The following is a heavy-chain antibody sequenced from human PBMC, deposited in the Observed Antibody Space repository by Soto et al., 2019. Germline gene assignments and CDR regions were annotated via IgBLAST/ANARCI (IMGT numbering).Heavy chain of an antibody. CDR1: GGSFSGYY. Sequence: PSETLSLTCAVYGGSFSGYYWSWIRQPPGKGLEWIGEINHSGSTNYNPSLKSRVTISVDTSKNQFSLKLSSVTAADTAVYYCARLTLAHDSSGYHIFDYWGLGTLVTVSS. CDR2: INHSGST. V-gene: IGHV4-34*01. CDR3: ARLTLAHDSSGYHIFDY. J-gene: IGHJ4*02. D-gene: IGHD3-22*01.